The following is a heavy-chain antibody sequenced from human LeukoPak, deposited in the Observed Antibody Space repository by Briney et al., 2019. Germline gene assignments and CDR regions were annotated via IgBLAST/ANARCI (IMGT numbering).Heavy chain of an antibody. CDR3: ARLRYDFVWGSYDY. CDR2: ISYSGGST. V-gene: IGHV3-23*01. Sequence: GGSLRLSCAASGFTFSSYGMSWVRQAPGEGLEWVSAISYSGGSTYYADSVKGRFTISRDNAKNSLYLQMNSLRAEDTAVYYCARLRYDFVWGSYDYWGQGTLVTVSS. J-gene: IGHJ4*02. CDR1: GFTFSSYG. D-gene: IGHD3-16*01.